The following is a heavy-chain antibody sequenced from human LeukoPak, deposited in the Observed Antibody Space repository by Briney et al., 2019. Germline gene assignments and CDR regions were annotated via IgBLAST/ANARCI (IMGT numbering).Heavy chain of an antibody. V-gene: IGHV4-39*01. J-gene: IGHJ6*02. D-gene: IGHD6-19*01. CDR3: ARGIAVAGKRTEYYYYGMDV. Sequence: GSLRLSCAASGFTFSSYSMNWVRQPPGKGLEWIGSIYYSGSTYYNPSLKSRVTISVDTSKNQFSLKLSSVTAADTAVYYCARGIAVAGKRTEYYYYGMDVWGQGTTVTVSS. CDR2: IYYSGST. CDR1: GFTFSSYSMN.